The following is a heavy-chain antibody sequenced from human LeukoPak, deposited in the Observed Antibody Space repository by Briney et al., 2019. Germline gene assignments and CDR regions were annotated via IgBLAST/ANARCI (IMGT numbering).Heavy chain of an antibody. CDR3: ARGKGGRYYYGSGSRYYYMDV. D-gene: IGHD3-10*01. J-gene: IGHJ6*03. V-gene: IGHV4-39*07. Sequence: NPSETLSLTCTVSGDSISSSSYYWGWIRQPPGKGLEWIGSLYYSGSTYYNPSLKSRVTISVDASKNQFSLKLSSVTAADTAVYYCARGKGGRYYYGSGSRYYYMDVWGKGTTVTVSS. CDR2: LYYSGST. CDR1: GDSISSSSYY.